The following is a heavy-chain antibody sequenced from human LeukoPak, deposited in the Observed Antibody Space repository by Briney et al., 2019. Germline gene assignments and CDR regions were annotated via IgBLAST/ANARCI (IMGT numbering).Heavy chain of an antibody. CDR3: ARVPRTNNWFDP. CDR2: MNPNSGNT. Sequence: ASVKVSCKASGYTFTSYGINWVRQATGQGLEWMGWMNPNSGNTGYAQKFQGRVTITRNTSISTAYMELSSLRSEDTAVYYCARVPRTNNWFDPWGQGTLVTVSS. J-gene: IGHJ5*02. CDR1: GYTFTSYG. V-gene: IGHV1-8*03.